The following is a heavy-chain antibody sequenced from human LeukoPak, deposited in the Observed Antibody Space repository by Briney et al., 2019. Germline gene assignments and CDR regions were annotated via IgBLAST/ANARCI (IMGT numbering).Heavy chain of an antibody. CDR2: ISWDGGST. J-gene: IGHJ3*02. D-gene: IGHD5-18*01. CDR1: GFTFDDYT. Sequence: GGSLRLSCAAPGFTFDDYTMHWVRQAPGKGLEWVSLISWDGGSTYYADSVKGRFTISRDNSKNSLYLQMNSLRTEDTALYYCAKDIAAMAIDAFDIWGQGTMVTVSS. CDR3: AKDIAAMAIDAFDI. V-gene: IGHV3-43*01.